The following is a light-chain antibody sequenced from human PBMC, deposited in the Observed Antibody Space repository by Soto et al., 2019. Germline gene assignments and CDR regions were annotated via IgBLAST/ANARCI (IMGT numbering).Light chain of an antibody. CDR2: DAS. J-gene: IGKJ2*01. Sequence: AIQLTQSPSSLSASVGDRVTITCRASQGISSALAWYQQKPGKAPKLLIYDASSLESGVPSRFSGSGSGTDFPLTISSLQPEDFATYYCQQCNSYPMYTFGQGTKLEIK. V-gene: IGKV1-13*02. CDR1: QGISSA. CDR3: QQCNSYPMYT.